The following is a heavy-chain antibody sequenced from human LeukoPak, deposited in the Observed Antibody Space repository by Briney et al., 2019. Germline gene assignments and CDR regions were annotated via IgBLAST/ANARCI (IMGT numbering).Heavy chain of an antibody. J-gene: IGHJ4*02. V-gene: IGHV3-7*01. CDR3: ARDSRPRGGSCFDN. CDR1: GFTFTDHW. D-gene: IGHD2-15*01. Sequence: GGSLRLSCAASGFTFTDHWMSWVRQTPGKGLEWVANIKEDGSEKYYVDSVKGRFTISRDDATNSLYLQMSNLRVEDTALYYCARDSRPRGGSCFDNWGQGTLVTFSS. CDR2: IKEDGSEK.